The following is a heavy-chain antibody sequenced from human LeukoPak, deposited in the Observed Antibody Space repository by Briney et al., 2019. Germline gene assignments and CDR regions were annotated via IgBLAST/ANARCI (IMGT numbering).Heavy chain of an antibody. CDR3: ARATSFITILLDY. V-gene: IGHV3-30*04. CDR2: ISYDGSNE. CDR1: GFTFSSYV. J-gene: IGHJ4*02. Sequence: GGSLRLSCAASGFTFSSYVMHWVRQAPGKGLEWVAIISYDGSNEYYADSVKGRFTISRDNAKNSLYLQMNSLRAEDTAVYYCARATSFITILLDYWGQGTLVTVSS. D-gene: IGHD3-10*01.